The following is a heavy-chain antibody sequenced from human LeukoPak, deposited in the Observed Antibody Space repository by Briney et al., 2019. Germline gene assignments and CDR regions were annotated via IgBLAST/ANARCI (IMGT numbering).Heavy chain of an antibody. Sequence: ASVKVSCKASGYTFTGYYMHWVRQAPGQGLEWMGWISAYNGNTNYAQKLQGRVTMTTDTSTSTAYMELRSLRSGDTAVYYCATMVRGVNWFDPWGQGTLVTVSS. V-gene: IGHV1-18*04. J-gene: IGHJ5*02. CDR2: ISAYNGNT. D-gene: IGHD3-10*01. CDR3: ATMVRGVNWFDP. CDR1: GYTFTGYY.